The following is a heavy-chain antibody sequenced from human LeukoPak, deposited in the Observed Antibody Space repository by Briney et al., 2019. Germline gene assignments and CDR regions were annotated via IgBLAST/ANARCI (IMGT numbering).Heavy chain of an antibody. J-gene: IGHJ4*02. V-gene: IGHV3-9*01. CDR1: GFTFDDYA. CDR2: ISWNSAMI. D-gene: IGHD6-6*01. CDR3: AKATYSTSPGYYFDY. Sequence: GGSLRLSCAASGFTFDDYAMHWVRQGPGKGLEWVSGISWNSAMIAYGDSVKGRFTISRDNAKNSLYLQMNSLRAEDTAFYYCAKATYSTSPGYYFDYWGQGTLVTVSS.